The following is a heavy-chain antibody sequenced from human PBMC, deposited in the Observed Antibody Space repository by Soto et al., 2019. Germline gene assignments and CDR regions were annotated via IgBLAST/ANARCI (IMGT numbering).Heavy chain of an antibody. Sequence: WETLSLTCAVYGGSFSGYYWSWIRQPPGKGLEWIGEINHSGSTNYNPSLKSRVTISVDTSKNQFSLKLSSVTAADTAVYYCAQGYGDFWSGYLVYWGQGTLVTVSS. D-gene: IGHD3-3*01. J-gene: IGHJ4*02. CDR2: INHSGST. V-gene: IGHV4-34*01. CDR1: GGSFSGYY. CDR3: AQGYGDFWSGYLVY.